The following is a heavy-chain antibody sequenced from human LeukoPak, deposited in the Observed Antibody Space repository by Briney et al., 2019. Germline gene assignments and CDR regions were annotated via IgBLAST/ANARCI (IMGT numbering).Heavy chain of an antibody. CDR3: ARDLGGGKTHFDY. CDR1: GGSISSSGYY. CDR2: IYYSGST. J-gene: IGHJ4*02. D-gene: IGHD4-23*01. V-gene: IGHV4-31*03. Sequence: SETLSLTCTVSGGSISSSGYYWSWIRQHPGKGLEWIGYIYYSGSTSYNPSLKSRVTISIDTSKNQFSLKLSSVTAAYTAVYYCARDLGGGKTHFDYWGQGTLVTVSS.